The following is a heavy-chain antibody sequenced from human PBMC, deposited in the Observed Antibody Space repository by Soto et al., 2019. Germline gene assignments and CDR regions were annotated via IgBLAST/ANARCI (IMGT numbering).Heavy chain of an antibody. CDR1: GLTVSDRTY. V-gene: IGHV3-53*01. J-gene: IGHJ3*02. Sequence: DVQLVESGGGLIQPGGSLRLSCAVSGLTVSDRTYITWVRQAPGKGLEWVSALYSTYGTYYADFVRGRFTVSRDHLKNTVYLQMNDVRPDDTGLYFCASWLQREHAYDIVGLWTMVTVSS. CDR2: LYSTYGT. CDR3: ASWLQREHAYDI. D-gene: IGHD1-1*01.